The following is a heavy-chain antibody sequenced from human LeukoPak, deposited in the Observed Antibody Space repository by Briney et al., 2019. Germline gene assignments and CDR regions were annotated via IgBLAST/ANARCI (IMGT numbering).Heavy chain of an antibody. Sequence: SETLSLTCAVYGGSFSGYYWSWIRQPPGKGLEWIGEINHSGSTNYNPSLKSRVTISVDTSKNQFSLKLSSVTAADTAVYYCARPPNAHSSFDYWGQGTLVTVSS. J-gene: IGHJ4*02. CDR2: INHSGST. V-gene: IGHV4-34*01. CDR1: GGSFSGYY. CDR3: ARPPNAHSSFDY. D-gene: IGHD6-13*01.